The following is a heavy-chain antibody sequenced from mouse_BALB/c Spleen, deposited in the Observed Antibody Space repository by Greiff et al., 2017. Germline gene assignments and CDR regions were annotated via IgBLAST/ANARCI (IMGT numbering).Heavy chain of an antibody. CDR3: ARRGYDYDGYYAMDY. Sequence: EVKLVESGGGLVKPGWSLKLSCAASGFAFSSYDMSWVRQTPGKRLEWVAYISSGGGSTYYTDTVKGRFTIARDNPKNTLYLQMSSLKSEDTAMYYCARRGYDYDGYYAMDYWGQGTSVTVSS. CDR2: ISSGGGST. J-gene: IGHJ4*01. D-gene: IGHD2-4*01. CDR1: GFAFSSYD. V-gene: IGHV5-12-1*01.